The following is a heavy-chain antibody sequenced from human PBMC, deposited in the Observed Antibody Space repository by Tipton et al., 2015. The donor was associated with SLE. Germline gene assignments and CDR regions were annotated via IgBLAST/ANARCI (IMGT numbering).Heavy chain of an antibody. V-gene: IGHV4-59*01. CDR2: IYYSGST. J-gene: IGHJ4*02. CDR3: ASGRAVSGGDDFDY. Sequence: TLSLTCTVSGGSISSYYWSWIRQPPGKGLEWIGYIYYSGSTSYNPSLKSRVTISVDTSKNQFSLKLSSVTAADTAVYYCASGRAVSGGDDFDYWGQGTLVTVSS. CDR1: GGSISSYY. D-gene: IGHD6-19*01.